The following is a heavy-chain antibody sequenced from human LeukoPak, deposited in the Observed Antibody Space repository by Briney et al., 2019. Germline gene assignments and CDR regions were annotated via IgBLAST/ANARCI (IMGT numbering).Heavy chain of an antibody. D-gene: IGHD2-15*01. J-gene: IGHJ4*02. V-gene: IGHV1-18*04. CDR3: ARDGYFDY. Sequence: ASEKVSCKPSGYTFTSYGIGWVRQAPGQRLEWMVWSSAYNDNTNYAQKFHGRDTMTTDTSTSIAYVEPSSLRSDDTAGCYCARDGYFDYWGQGTLVTVSS. CDR2: SSAYNDNT. CDR1: GYTFTSYG.